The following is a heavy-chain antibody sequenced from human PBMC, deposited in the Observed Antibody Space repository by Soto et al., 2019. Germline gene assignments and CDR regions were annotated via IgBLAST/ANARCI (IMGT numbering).Heavy chain of an antibody. CDR3: ASLGSGDYGGYEGSDF. CDR2: IKEDGSEK. D-gene: IGHD5-12*01. CDR1: GFTFSVSY. Sequence: EVQLVESGGGLVQPGGSLRLSCAASGFTFSVSYMTWVRQAPGKGLEWVATIKEDGSEKYYVDSVRGRFTISKDNAKESLFLQMSSLRAEDTAVYFCASLGSGDYGGYEGSDFWGQGTLVTVSS. V-gene: IGHV3-7*05. J-gene: IGHJ4*02.